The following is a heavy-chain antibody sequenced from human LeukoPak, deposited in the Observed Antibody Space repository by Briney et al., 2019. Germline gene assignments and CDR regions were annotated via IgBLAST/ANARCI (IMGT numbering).Heavy chain of an antibody. CDR3: ARDARLIAVAPFDP. Sequence: SETLSLTCTVSGYSISSGYYWGWVRQPPGKGLEWIGSIYHSGSTFYNPSLNSRLTISVDTSKNQFSLKLSSVTAADTAVYYCARDARLIAVAPFDPWGQGTLVTVSS. V-gene: IGHV4-38-2*02. CDR1: GYSISSGYY. CDR2: IYHSGST. J-gene: IGHJ5*02. D-gene: IGHD6-19*01.